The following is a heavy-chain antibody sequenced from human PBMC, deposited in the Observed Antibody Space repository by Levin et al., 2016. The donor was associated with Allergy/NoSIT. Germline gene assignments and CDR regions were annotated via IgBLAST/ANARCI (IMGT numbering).Heavy chain of an antibody. J-gene: IGHJ4*02. CDR2: ISGSGGST. D-gene: IGHD3-22*01. Sequence: WIRQPPGKGLEWVSAISGSGGSTYYADSVKGRFTISRDNSKNTLYLQMNSLRAEDTAVYYCARLRITMIVVVITKGYYFDYWGQGTLVTVSS. V-gene: IGHV3-23*01. CDR3: ARLRITMIVVVITKGYYFDY.